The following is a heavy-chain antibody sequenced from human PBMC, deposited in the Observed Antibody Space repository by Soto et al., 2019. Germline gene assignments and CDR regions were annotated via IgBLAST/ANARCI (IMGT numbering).Heavy chain of an antibody. Sequence: GASVKVSCKASGGTFSSNAISWVRQAPGQGLEWMGGIIPIFGTANYAQKFQGRVTITADESTSTAYMELSSLRSEDTAVYYCASLWTYYDSSCYAAPPDVLAIRARRTMVPVS. CDR1: GGTFSSNA. J-gene: IGHJ3*02. CDR3: ASLWTYYDSSCYAAPPDVLAI. V-gene: IGHV1-69*13. D-gene: IGHD3-22*01. CDR2: IIPIFGTA.